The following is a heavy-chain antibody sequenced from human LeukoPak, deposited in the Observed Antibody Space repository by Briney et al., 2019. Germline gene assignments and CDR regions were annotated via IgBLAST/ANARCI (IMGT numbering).Heavy chain of an antibody. V-gene: IGHV4-38-2*02. CDR2: IYHSGRT. D-gene: IGHD5-18*01. J-gene: IGHJ4*02. CDR1: GYSISSGYY. CDR3: ARDGGYSYGYSSGVTGLFDY. Sequence: SQTLSLTCTVSGYSISSGYYWGWIRQPPGKGLEWIGIIYHSGRTDYRPSLKSRVTISEDTSKNQFSLKLSSVTAAGTAVYYCARDGGYSYGYSSGVTGLFDYWGQGTLVTVSS.